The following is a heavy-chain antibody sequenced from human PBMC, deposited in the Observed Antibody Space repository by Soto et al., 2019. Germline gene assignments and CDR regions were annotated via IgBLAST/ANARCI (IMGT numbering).Heavy chain of an antibody. D-gene: IGHD3-9*01. J-gene: IGHJ4*02. Sequence: SETLSLTCAVYGGSLSGYYWSWIRQPPGKGLEWIGEINHSGSTNYNPSLKSRVTISVDTSKNQFSLKLSSVTAADTAVYYCASSGEHYDILTGYSYWGQGTLVTVSS. V-gene: IGHV4-34*01. CDR1: GGSLSGYY. CDR2: INHSGST. CDR3: ASSGEHYDILTGYSY.